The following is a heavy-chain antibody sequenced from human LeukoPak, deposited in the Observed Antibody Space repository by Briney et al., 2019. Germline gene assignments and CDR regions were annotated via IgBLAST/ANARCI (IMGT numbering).Heavy chain of an antibody. V-gene: IGHV3-11*01. Sequence: KPGGSLRLSCAASEFFFSDYYMNWIRQAPGKGLEWISSIDTSGSPIYYADSVKGRFSISRDNAKKSLFLQMNSLSAEDTAVYYCASSYIAVAGPDYWGQGTLVTVSS. J-gene: IGHJ4*02. D-gene: IGHD6-19*01. CDR3: ASSYIAVAGPDY. CDR2: IDTSGSPI. CDR1: EFFFSDYY.